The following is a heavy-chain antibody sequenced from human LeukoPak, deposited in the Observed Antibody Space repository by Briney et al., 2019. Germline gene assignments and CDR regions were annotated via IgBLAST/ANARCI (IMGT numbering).Heavy chain of an antibody. Sequence: GASVKVSCKASGYTFTGYYMHWVRQAPGQGLEWMGWINPNSGGTNYAQKFQGRVTMTRDTSISTAYMELSRLRSDDTAVYYCARAPAPYSSGWLGGCAFDIWGQGTMVTVSS. V-gene: IGHV1-2*02. CDR3: ARAPAPYSSGWLGGCAFDI. CDR1: GYTFTGYY. CDR2: INPNSGGT. J-gene: IGHJ3*02. D-gene: IGHD6-19*01.